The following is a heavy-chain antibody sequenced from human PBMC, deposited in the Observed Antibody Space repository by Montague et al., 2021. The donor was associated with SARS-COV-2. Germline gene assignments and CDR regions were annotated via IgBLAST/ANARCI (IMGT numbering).Heavy chain of an antibody. J-gene: IGHJ6*02. V-gene: IGHV4-61*02. Sequence: TLSLTCTVSGGSISTGSYYWSWIRQPAGKGLEWIGRIYTTGSTNYKPSLKSRVTISVDTSKNQFSLKLSSVTAADTAVYYCARGPHYDILTSYYKDGMDVWGQGTTVTVSS. D-gene: IGHD3-9*01. CDR2: IYTTGST. CDR1: GGSISTGSYY. CDR3: ARGPHYDILTSYYKDGMDV.